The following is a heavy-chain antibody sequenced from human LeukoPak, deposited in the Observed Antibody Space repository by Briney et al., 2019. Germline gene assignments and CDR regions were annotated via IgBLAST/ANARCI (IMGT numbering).Heavy chain of an antibody. CDR1: GGSISSGDYY. D-gene: IGHD3-16*01. CDR3: ARDRTGGDAFDI. Sequence: PLETLSLTCTVSGGSISSGDYYWSWIRQPPGKGLEWIGYIYYSGSTYYNPSLKSRVTISVDTSKNQFSLKLSSVTAADTAVYYCARDRTGGDAFDIWGQGTMVTVSS. CDR2: IYYSGST. J-gene: IGHJ3*02. V-gene: IGHV4-30-4*02.